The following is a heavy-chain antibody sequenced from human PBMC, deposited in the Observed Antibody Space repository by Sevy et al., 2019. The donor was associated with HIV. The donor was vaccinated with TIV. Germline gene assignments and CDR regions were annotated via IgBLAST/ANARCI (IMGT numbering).Heavy chain of an antibody. D-gene: IGHD6-19*01. Sequence: GGSLRLSCAASGFMFSNHAMSWVRQAPGKGLEWLSSISGRSGVTAYYANSVNGRFTISRDNSQNTLFLQLSRLRAEDTAFYYCAKDLLTVAGNFDYWGQGTLVTVSS. J-gene: IGHJ4*02. V-gene: IGHV3-23*01. CDR2: ISGRSGVTA. CDR3: AKDLLTVAGNFDY. CDR1: GFMFSNHA.